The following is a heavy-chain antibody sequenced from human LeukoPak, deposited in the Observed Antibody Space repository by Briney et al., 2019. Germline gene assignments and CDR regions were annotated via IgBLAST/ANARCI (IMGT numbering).Heavy chain of an antibody. D-gene: IGHD5-12*01. CDR2: MNPNSGNT. J-gene: IGHJ3*02. Sequence: ASVKVSCKASGYTFTSYDINWVRQATGQGLEWMGWMNPNSGNTGYAQKFQGRVAMTRNTSISTAYMELSSLRSEDTAVHYCARGRYSGYDADAFDIWGQGTMVTVSS. V-gene: IGHV1-8*01. CDR3: ARGRYSGYDADAFDI. CDR1: GYTFTSYD.